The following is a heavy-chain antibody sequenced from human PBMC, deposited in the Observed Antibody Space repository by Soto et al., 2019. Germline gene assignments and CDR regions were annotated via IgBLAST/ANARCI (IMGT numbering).Heavy chain of an antibody. CDR3: AKGKYSSSHFDY. J-gene: IGHJ4*02. Sequence: GGSLRLSCAASGFTFSSYAMTWVRQAPGKGLEWVSAISAGGGSTYYADSVKGHFIISRDNSKNTLYLQMNSLRAEDTAVYYCAKGKYSSSHFDYWGKGTRGTVSS. V-gene: IGHV3-23*01. D-gene: IGHD6-13*01. CDR1: GFTFSSYA. CDR2: ISAGGGST.